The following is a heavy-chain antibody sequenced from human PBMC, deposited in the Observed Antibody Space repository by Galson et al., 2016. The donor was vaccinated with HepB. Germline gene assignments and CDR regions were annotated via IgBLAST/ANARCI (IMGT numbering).Heavy chain of an antibody. CDR3: ARERQWLVIQNQFDP. V-gene: IGHV3-30*03. CDR2: MSYDGTNK. J-gene: IGHJ5*02. Sequence: SLRLSCAASGFTFGNHGMHWVRQAPGKGLEWVAIMSYDGTNKNYADSVKGRFTISRDTSKNTLYLQMNSLRLEDTAVYYCARERQWLVIQNQFDPWGQGTLVTVSS. CDR1: GFTFGNHG. D-gene: IGHD6-19*01.